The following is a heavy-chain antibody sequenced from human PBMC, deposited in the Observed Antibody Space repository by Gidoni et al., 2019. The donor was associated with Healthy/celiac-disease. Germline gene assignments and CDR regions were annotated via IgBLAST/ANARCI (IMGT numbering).Heavy chain of an antibody. CDR1: GFTFSSYS. CDR2: ISSSSSYI. Sequence: EVQLVESGGGLVKPGGSLRLSCAASGFTFSSYSMNWVRQAPGKGLEWVSSISSSSSYIYYADSVKGRFTISRDNAKNSLYLQMNSLRAEDTAVYYCARGSDGYSYGLKRDYYYGMDVWGQGTTVTVSS. J-gene: IGHJ6*02. V-gene: IGHV3-21*01. CDR3: ARGSDGYSYGLKRDYYYGMDV. D-gene: IGHD5-18*01.